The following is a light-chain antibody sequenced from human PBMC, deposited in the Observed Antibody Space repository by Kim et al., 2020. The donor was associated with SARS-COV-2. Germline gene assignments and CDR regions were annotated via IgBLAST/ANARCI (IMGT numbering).Light chain of an antibody. CDR2: WAS. V-gene: IGKV4-1*01. J-gene: IGKJ2*03. CDR3: QQYYSTPPS. Sequence: RATLNCKSSQTVLYTSNNKNYLAWYQQKPGQAPKLLIYWASIRESGVSDRFSGRGSETDFTLTISSLQAEDVAVYYCQQYYSTPPSFGQGTKLEIK. CDR1: QTVLYTSNNKNY.